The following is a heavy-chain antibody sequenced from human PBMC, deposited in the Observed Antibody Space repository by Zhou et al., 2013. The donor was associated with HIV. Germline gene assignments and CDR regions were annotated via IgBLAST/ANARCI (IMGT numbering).Heavy chain of an antibody. D-gene: IGHD2-21*01. CDR2: INPSGGST. V-gene: IGHV1-46*01. CDR1: GYTFTSYY. CDR3: ARGIVVVLVYDAFDI. Sequence: QVQLVQSGAEVWKPGASVKVSCKASGYTFTSYYMHWVRQAPGQGLEWMGIINPSGGSTSYTQKFQGRITMTRDTSTSTVYMELSSLRSEDTAVYYCARGIVVVLVYDAFDIWGQGTVVTVSS. J-gene: IGHJ3*02.